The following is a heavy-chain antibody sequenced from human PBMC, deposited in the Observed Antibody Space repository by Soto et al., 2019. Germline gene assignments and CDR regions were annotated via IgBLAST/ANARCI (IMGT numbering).Heavy chain of an antibody. Sequence: SETLSLTCIVSGESISSSSYYWGWIRQPPVKGLEWIGSIYHSGRTYYNPSLKSRVSISIDTSKNQFSLKLSSVTAADTALYYCARQRTTVVTQAYFDYWGQGALVT. V-gene: IGHV4-39*01. CDR3: ARQRTTVVTQAYFDY. CDR2: IYHSGRT. J-gene: IGHJ4*02. CDR1: GESISSSSYY. D-gene: IGHD2-21*02.